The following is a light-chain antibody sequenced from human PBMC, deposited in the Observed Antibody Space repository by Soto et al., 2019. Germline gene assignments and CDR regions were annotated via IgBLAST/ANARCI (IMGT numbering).Light chain of an antibody. CDR3: QHYGSSPPYT. V-gene: IGKV3-20*01. Sequence: PGERATLYCRASRSVSSSYLAWYQHKAGQAPRLLISGASNRATDIPDRFSGSEPGTDFTLTISRLEPEDFAVYYCQHYGSSPPYTFGQGTKLEIK. J-gene: IGKJ2*01. CDR2: GAS. CDR1: RSVSSSY.